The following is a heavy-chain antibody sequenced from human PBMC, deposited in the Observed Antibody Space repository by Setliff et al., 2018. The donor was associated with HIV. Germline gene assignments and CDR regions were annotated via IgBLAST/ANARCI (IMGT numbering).Heavy chain of an antibody. CDR1: GGSISSGSYY. D-gene: IGHD1-26*01. J-gene: IGHJ3*01. Sequence: PSETLSLTCTVSGGSISSGSYYWNWIRQPAGKGLEWVGQISTGGATDYNSSLKSRVTISLDKSKNQFSLRLSSVTAADTAVYYCARVLDGNHYDAFNLWGQGTTVTVSS. V-gene: IGHV4-61*09. CDR2: ISTGGAT. CDR3: ARVLDGNHYDAFNL.